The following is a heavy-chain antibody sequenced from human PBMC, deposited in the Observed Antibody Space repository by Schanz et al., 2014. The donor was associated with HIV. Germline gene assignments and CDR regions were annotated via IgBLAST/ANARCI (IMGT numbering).Heavy chain of an antibody. CDR2: MDLDGSTT. J-gene: IGHJ3*02. Sequence: EVQLVESGGDLVQPGGSLRLSCAASGFTFSNYWMHWVRQAPGKGLVWVSRMDLDGSTTNYADSVKGRFTISRDNAKNTLYLQMDSLRAEDTAVYYCARGFPTPAAFDIWGQGTLVTVSS. CDR1: GFTFSNYW. D-gene: IGHD1-1*01. V-gene: IGHV3-74*01. CDR3: ARGFPTPAAFDI.